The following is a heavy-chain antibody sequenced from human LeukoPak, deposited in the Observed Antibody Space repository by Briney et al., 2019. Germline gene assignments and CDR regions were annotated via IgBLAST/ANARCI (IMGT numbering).Heavy chain of an antibody. Sequence: ASVTVSCKTSGYTFSKYDVNWVRQATGQGLEWMGWKKPNSGQTGYAQRFQGRIIMTRNTSITTAYMQLNSLTSEDTAKYYCARGPPERTYSDFWGQGTLVTVSS. V-gene: IGHV1-8*01. CDR1: GYTFSKYD. D-gene: IGHD4-11*01. CDR2: KKPNSGQT. CDR3: ARGPPERTYSDF. J-gene: IGHJ4*02.